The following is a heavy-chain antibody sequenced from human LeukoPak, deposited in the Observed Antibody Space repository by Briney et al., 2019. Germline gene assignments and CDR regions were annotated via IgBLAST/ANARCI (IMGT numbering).Heavy chain of an antibody. CDR3: AREGSGWYSFHYGMDV. D-gene: IGHD6-19*01. J-gene: IGHJ6*04. CDR2: IWYDGSNK. V-gene: IGHV3-33*01. Sequence: GRSLRLSCAASGFTFSSYGMHWVRQAPGKGLEWVAVIWYDGSNKYYADSVKGRFTTSRDNSKNTLYLQMNSLRAEDTAVYYCAREGSGWYSFHYGMDVWGEGTTVTVSS. CDR1: GFTFSSYG.